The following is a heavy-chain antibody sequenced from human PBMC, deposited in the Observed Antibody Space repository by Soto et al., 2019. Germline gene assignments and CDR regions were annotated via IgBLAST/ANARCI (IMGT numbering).Heavy chain of an antibody. CDR1: GGTFSSYA. D-gene: IGHD2-2*02. CDR3: AGHPMVVVPAAISSGYYYYGMDV. V-gene: IGHV1-69*06. J-gene: IGHJ6*02. CDR2: IIPIFGTA. Sequence: QVQLVQSGAEVKKPGSSVKVSCKASGGTFSSYAISWARQAPGQGLEWMGGIIPIFGTANYAQKFQGRVTITADKSTSTAYMELSSLRSEDTAVYYCAGHPMVVVPAAISSGYYYYGMDVWGQGTTVTVSS.